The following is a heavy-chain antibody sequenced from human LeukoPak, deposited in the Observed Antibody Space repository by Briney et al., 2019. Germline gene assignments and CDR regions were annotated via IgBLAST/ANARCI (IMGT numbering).Heavy chain of an antibody. CDR3: ARARRSSIAGRPRDFDY. CDR2: INHSGST. J-gene: IGHJ4*02. CDR1: GGSFSDYY. Sequence: SETLSLTCAVYGGSFSDYYWSWIRQPPRKGLEWIGKINHSGSTNYNPSLKSRVTISVDTSKNQFSLKLNSVTAADTAVYYCARARRSSIAGRPRDFDYWGQGTLVTVSS. V-gene: IGHV4-34*01. D-gene: IGHD6-6*01.